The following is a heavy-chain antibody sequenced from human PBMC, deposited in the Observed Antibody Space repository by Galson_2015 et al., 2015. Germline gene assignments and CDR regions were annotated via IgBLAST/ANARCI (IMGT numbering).Heavy chain of an antibody. J-gene: IGHJ4*02. Sequence: SLRLSCAASGFTFSSYGMHWVRQAPGKGLEWVAVIWYDGSNKYYADSVKGRFTISRDNSKNTLYLQMNSLRAEDTAVYYCARDLETTVTMDYWGQGTLVTVSS. CDR2: IWYDGSNK. CDR1: GFTFSSYG. V-gene: IGHV3-33*01. D-gene: IGHD4-17*01. CDR3: ARDLETTVTMDY.